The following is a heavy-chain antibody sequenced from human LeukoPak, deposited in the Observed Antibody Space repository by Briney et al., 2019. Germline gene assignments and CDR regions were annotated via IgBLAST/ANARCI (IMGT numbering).Heavy chain of an antibody. CDR3: ARVGSGSLTAFDWFDP. J-gene: IGHJ5*02. CDR2: ISAYNGNT. D-gene: IGHD1-26*01. Sequence: GASVKVSCKASGYTFTSYGISWVRQAPGQGLEWMGWISAYNGNTNYAQKLQGRVTMTTDTSTSTAYMELRSLRSDDTAVYYCARVGSGSLTAFDWFDPWGQGTLVTVSS. V-gene: IGHV1-18*01. CDR1: GYTFTSYG.